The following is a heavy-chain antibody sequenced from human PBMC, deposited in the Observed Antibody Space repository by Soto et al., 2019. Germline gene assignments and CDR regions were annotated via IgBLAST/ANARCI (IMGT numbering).Heavy chain of an antibody. Sequence: SETLSLTCTVSGGSISSGGYYWSWIRQHPGKGLEWIGYIYYSGSTYYNPSLKSRVTISVDTSKNQFSLKLSSVTAADTAVYYCARDRGYDILTGYYRAFDYWGQGTLVTVSS. J-gene: IGHJ4*02. CDR2: IYYSGST. V-gene: IGHV4-31*03. D-gene: IGHD3-9*01. CDR3: ARDRGYDILTGYYRAFDY. CDR1: GGSISSGGYY.